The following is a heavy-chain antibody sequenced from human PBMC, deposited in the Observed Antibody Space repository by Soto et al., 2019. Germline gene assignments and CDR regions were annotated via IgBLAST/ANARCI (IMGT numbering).Heavy chain of an antibody. D-gene: IGHD2-2*02. Sequence: SETLSLTCTVSGGSISSSSYYWGWIRQPPGKGLEWIGSIYYSGSTYYNPSLKSRVTISVDTSKNQFSLKLSSVTAADTAVYYCAVVVPAAIRGPYFDYWGQGTLVTVSS. J-gene: IGHJ4*02. CDR2: IYYSGST. V-gene: IGHV4-39*01. CDR1: GGSISSSSYY. CDR3: AVVVPAAIRGPYFDY.